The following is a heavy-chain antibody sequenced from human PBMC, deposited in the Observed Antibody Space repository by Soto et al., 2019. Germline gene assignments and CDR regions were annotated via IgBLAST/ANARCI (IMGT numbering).Heavy chain of an antibody. V-gene: IGHV3-33*01. J-gene: IGHJ4*02. CDR3: ASGRNDYGDYGLDY. CDR2: IWYDGSNK. D-gene: IGHD4-17*01. Sequence: GGSLRLSCAASGFTFSSYGMHWVRQAPGKGLEWVAVIWYDGSNKYYADSVKGRFTISRDNSKNTLYLQMNSLRAEDTAVYYCASGRNDYGDYGLDYWGQGTLVTVSS. CDR1: GFTFSSYG.